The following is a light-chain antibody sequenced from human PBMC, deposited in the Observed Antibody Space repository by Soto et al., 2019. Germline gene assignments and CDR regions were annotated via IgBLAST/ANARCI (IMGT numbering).Light chain of an antibody. CDR3: QHYNSYSEA. CDR1: QTISSW. Sequence: DIQMTQSPSTLSGSVGDRVTITCRASQTISSWLAWYQQKPGKAPKLLIYKASTLKSGVPPRFSGSGSGTEFTLTISSLQPDDFATYYCQHYNSYSEACGQGTKVEL. V-gene: IGKV1-5*03. CDR2: KAS. J-gene: IGKJ1*01.